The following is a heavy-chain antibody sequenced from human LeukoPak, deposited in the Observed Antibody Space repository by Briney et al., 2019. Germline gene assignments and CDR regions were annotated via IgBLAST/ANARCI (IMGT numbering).Heavy chain of an antibody. J-gene: IGHJ5*02. Sequence: GASVKVSCKASGYTLTAHYMHWVRQAPGQGLEWMGRINPNSGDTNYAQKFQGRVTMTRDTSISTAYKDLSRLTSDDTAVYYCARPYGSGSFDNWFDPWGQGTLVIVSS. CDR3: ARPYGSGSFDNWFDP. V-gene: IGHV1-2*06. CDR1: GYTLTAHY. CDR2: INPNSGDT. D-gene: IGHD3-10*01.